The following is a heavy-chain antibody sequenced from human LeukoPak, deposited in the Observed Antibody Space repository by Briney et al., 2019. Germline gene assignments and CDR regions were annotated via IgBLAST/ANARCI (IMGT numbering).Heavy chain of an antibody. D-gene: IGHD1-1*01. Sequence: GGSLRLSCAASGFSFSTNWMDWIRQAPGKGLEWVANIKQDGSAKRYVDSVKGRFTISRDNAKNSLYLQMNSLTVDDTAVYYCAKEGDWTHEYWGQGTLVIVSS. CDR1: GFSFSTNW. V-gene: IGHV3-7*03. CDR2: IKQDGSAK. J-gene: IGHJ4*02. CDR3: AKEGDWTHEY.